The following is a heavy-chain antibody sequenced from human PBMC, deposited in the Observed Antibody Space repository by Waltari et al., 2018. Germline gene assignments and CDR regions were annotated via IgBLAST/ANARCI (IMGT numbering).Heavy chain of an antibody. CDR2: IFSSGRP. V-gene: IGHV4-4*07. Sequence: QVQLQESGPGLVKASETLSLTCSVSGGSLRGFYLRWVRKPAGKGLEWIGRIFSSGRPNYNATLKSRVTMSLDTSKNGFSLILSSVTAADTGVYYCARHRRLGNKYYYDLDVWGQGTTVSLS. D-gene: IGHD3-22*01. CDR3: ARHRRLGNKYYYDLDV. CDR1: GGSLRGFY. J-gene: IGHJ6*02.